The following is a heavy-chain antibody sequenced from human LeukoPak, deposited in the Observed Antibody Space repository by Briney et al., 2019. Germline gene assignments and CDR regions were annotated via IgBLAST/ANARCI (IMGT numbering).Heavy chain of an antibody. V-gene: IGHV3-21*01. CDR1: GFTFSTYT. D-gene: IGHD6-13*01. J-gene: IGHJ4*02. CDR3: ARAFMVAAGTGPFDY. CDR2: IKSDTSYV. Sequence: GGSLRLSCAASGFTFSTYTVNWVGQAPGKGLEGVSSIKSDTSYVYYADSVKGRFTISRDNAKNSLYLQMSSLRAEDTAVYFCARAFMVAAGTGPFDYWGQGTPVTVSS.